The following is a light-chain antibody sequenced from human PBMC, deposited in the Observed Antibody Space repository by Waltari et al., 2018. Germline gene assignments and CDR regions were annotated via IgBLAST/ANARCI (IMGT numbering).Light chain of an antibody. CDR3: QQRSNCPPFT. V-gene: IGKV3-11*01. CDR2: DAS. Sequence: EIVLTQSPATLSLSPGERATLSCRASQSVSSYLAWYQQKPGQAPRLLIYDASNRATAIPSSFLGSGSWTFCTLTISSLEPEDFAVYYCQQRSNCPPFTFGPATKVDIK. J-gene: IGKJ3*01. CDR1: QSVSSY.